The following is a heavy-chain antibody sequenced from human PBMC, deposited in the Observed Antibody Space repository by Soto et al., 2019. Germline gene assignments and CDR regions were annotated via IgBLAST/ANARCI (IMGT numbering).Heavy chain of an antibody. Sequence: GGSLRLSCAASGFTFSSYWMSWVRQAPGKGLEWVANIKQDGSEKYYVDSVKGRFTISRDNAKNSLYLQMNSLRAEDTAVYYCARDRIGFNGWFDPWGQGTLVTVSS. D-gene: IGHD3-3*01. V-gene: IGHV3-7*01. CDR3: ARDRIGFNGWFDP. CDR1: GFTFSSYW. CDR2: IKQDGSEK. J-gene: IGHJ5*02.